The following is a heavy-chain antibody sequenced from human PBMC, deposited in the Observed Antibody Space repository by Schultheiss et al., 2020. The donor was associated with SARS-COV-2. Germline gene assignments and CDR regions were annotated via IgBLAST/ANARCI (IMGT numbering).Heavy chain of an antibody. CDR1: GFTLRGHW. V-gene: IGHV3-7*03. D-gene: IGHD6-6*01. Sequence: GGSLRLSCAASGFTLRGHWMHWVRQAPGKGLVWVANIKQDGSETHYVDSVKGRFPISRDNAKNSLYLQMNSLRAEDTAIYYCAKDGSDSSYYFDYWGQGTLVTVSS. J-gene: IGHJ4*02. CDR2: IKQDGSET. CDR3: AKDGSDSSYYFDY.